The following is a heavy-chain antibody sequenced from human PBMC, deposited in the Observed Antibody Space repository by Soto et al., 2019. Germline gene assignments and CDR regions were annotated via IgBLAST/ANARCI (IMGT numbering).Heavy chain of an antibody. CDR3: ARLSGCSSTSCYTHMDV. CDR1: GYSFTSYW. V-gene: IGHV5-51*01. D-gene: IGHD2-2*02. CDR2: IYPGDSDT. J-gene: IGHJ6*02. Sequence: GESLKISCKGSGYSFTSYWIGWVRQMPGKGLEWMGIIYPGDSDTRYSPSFQGQVTISADKSISTAYLQWSSLKASDTAMYYCARLSGCSSTSCYTHMDVWGQGTTVTVSS.